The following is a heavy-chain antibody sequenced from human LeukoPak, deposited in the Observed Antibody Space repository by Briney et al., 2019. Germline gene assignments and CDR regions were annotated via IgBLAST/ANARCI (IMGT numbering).Heavy chain of an antibody. CDR2: INHSGST. D-gene: IGHD3-10*01. CDR1: GGSFSGYY. CDR3: ARRRPYYYGSGSYSPYFDY. J-gene: IGHJ4*02. V-gene: IGHV4-34*01. Sequence: SETLSLTCAVYGGSFSGYYWSWIRQPPGKGLEWIGEINHSGSTNYNPSLKSRVTISVDTSKNQFSLKLSSTTAADTAVYYCARRRPYYYGSGSYSPYFDYWGQGTLVTVSS.